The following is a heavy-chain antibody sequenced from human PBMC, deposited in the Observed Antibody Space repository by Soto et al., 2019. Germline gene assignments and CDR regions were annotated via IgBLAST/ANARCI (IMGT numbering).Heavy chain of an antibody. CDR3: ARVGSAIVVVPYFDY. CDR1: GFTFSSYG. CDR2: IWYDGSNK. Sequence: GGSLRLSCAASGFTFSSYGMHWVRQAPGKWLEWVAVIWYDGSNKYYADSVKGRFTISRDNSKNTLYLQMNSLRAEDTAVYYCARVGSAIVVVPYFDYWGQGTLVTVSS. J-gene: IGHJ4*02. V-gene: IGHV3-33*01. D-gene: IGHD3-22*01.